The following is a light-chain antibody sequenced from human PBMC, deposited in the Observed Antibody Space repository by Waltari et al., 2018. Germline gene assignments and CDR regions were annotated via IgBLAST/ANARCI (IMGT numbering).Light chain of an antibody. CDR2: DIN. J-gene: IGLJ3*02. V-gene: IGLV2-11*01. CDR3: CSCVGRNIYWV. CDR1: SSDFVPNNF. Sequence: QSALTQPRSVSGSPGQSVPISCPGSSSDFVPNNFLPWHQNHPGKAPNLIIYDINKRPSGVPDRFSGSKSGNTASLTISGLQAEDEADYYCCSCVGRNIYWVFGGGTKLTVL.